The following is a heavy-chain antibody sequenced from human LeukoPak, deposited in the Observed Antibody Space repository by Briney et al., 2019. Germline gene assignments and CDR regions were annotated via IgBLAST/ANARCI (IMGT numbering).Heavy chain of an antibody. J-gene: IGHJ4*02. CDR2: IWYDGSNK. CDR1: GFTFSSYG. CDR3: AREVRVRGNKRSGSFDY. D-gene: IGHD3-10*01. V-gene: IGHV3-33*01. Sequence: PGGSLRLSCAASGFTFSSYGMHWVRQAPGKGLEWVAVIWYDGSNKYYADSVKGRFTISRDNSKNTLYLQMNSLRAEDTAVYYCAREVRVRGNKRSGSFDYWGQGTLVTVSS.